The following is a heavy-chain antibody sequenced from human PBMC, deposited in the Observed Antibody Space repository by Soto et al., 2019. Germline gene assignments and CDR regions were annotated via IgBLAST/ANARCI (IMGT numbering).Heavy chain of an antibody. D-gene: IGHD2-2*01. Sequence: PSETLSLTCTVSGGSIRSGRYYLCWIRQHPGKGLEWIGEIYYSGSTYYNPSSKSRVTISVDTSKYQFSLKLSSVTAADTAVYYCASKPIVVVTGYYFDYWGQGTLVTVSS. CDR2: IYYSGST. CDR1: GGSIRSGRYY. CDR3: ASKPIVVVTGYYFDY. J-gene: IGHJ4*02. V-gene: IGHV4-31*03.